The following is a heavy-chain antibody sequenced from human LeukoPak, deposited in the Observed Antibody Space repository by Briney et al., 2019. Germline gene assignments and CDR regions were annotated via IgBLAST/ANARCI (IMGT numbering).Heavy chain of an antibody. D-gene: IGHD4-23*01. CDR3: ARARTNSVAYYYYGMDV. V-gene: IGHV4-34*01. CDR1: GGSFSGYY. CDR2: INHSGST. Sequence: SETLSLTCAVYGGSFSGYYWSWIRQPPGKGLEWIGEINHSGSTNYNPSLKSRVTISVDTSKNQFSLKLSSVTAADTAVYYCARARTNSVAYYYYGMDVWGQGTTVTVSS. J-gene: IGHJ6*02.